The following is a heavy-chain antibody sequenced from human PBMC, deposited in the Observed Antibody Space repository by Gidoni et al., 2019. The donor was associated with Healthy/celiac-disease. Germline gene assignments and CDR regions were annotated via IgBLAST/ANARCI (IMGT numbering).Heavy chain of an antibody. V-gene: IGHV4-34*01. CDR1: GGSFSGYY. Sequence: QVQLQQWGAGLLKPSETLSLTCAVYGGSFSGYYWSWIRQPPGKGLEWIGEINHSGSTNYNPSLKSRVTISVDTSKNQFSLKLSSVTAADTAVYYCARVPDYDSSGYTRGGMDVWGQGTTVTVSS. D-gene: IGHD3-22*01. J-gene: IGHJ6*02. CDR2: INHSGST. CDR3: ARVPDYDSSGYTRGGMDV.